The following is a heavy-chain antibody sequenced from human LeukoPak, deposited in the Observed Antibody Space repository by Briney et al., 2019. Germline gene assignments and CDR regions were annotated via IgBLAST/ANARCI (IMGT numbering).Heavy chain of an antibody. CDR2: INPNSGGT. J-gene: IGHJ6*03. D-gene: IGHD4-11*01. CDR1: GYTFTGYY. CDR3: ASHSTYYYYYYMDV. Sequence: ASVKVSCKASGYTFTGYYMHWVRQAPGQGLEWMGWINPNSGGTNYAQKFQGRVTMTRDTSISTAYMELSRLRSDDTAVYYCASHSTYYYYYYMDVWAKGPRSPSP. V-gene: IGHV1-2*02.